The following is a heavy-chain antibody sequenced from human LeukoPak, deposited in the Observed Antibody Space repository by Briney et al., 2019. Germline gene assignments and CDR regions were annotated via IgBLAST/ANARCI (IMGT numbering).Heavy chain of an antibody. V-gene: IGHV1-18*01. D-gene: IGHD2-15*01. CDR1: GYTFTSYG. Sequence: GASVKVSCKASGYTFTSYGISWVRQAPGQGLEWMGWISAYNGNTNYAQKLQGRVTMTTDTSTSTAYMELRSLRSDDTAVYYCARDYCSGGSCYYWFDPWGQGTLVTVSS. CDR2: ISAYNGNT. CDR3: ARDYCSGGSCYYWFDP. J-gene: IGHJ5*02.